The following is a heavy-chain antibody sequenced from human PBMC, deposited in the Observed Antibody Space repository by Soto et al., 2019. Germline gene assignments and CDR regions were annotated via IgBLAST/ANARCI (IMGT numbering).Heavy chain of an antibody. V-gene: IGHV2-70*01. D-gene: IGHD1-26*01. Sequence: SGPTLVNPTQTLTLTCTFSGFSLSTSGMCVSWIRQPPGKAPEWLALIDWDDDKYYSTSLKTRLTISKDTSKNQVVLTMTNMDPVDTATYYCARILSGSYTFDYWGQGTLVTVSS. CDR2: IDWDDDK. J-gene: IGHJ4*02. CDR1: GFSLSTSGMC. CDR3: ARILSGSYTFDY.